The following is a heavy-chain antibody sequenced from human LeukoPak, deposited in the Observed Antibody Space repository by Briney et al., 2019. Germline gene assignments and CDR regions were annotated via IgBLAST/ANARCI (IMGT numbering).Heavy chain of an antibody. J-gene: IGHJ5*02. CDR2: INHSGST. D-gene: IGHD2-8*01. V-gene: IGHV4-34*01. CDR3: ASRYCTNGVCYNWFDP. CDR1: GGSFSGYC. Sequence: KPSETLSLTCAVYGGSFSGYCWSWIRQPPGKGLEWIGEINHSGSTNYNPSLKSRVTISVDTSKNQFSLKLSSVTAADTAVYYCASRYCTNGVCYNWFDPWGQGTLVTVSS.